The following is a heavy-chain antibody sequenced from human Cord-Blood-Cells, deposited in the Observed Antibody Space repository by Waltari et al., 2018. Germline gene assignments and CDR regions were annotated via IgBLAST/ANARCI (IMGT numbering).Heavy chain of an antibody. Sequence: QVQLQESGPGLVKPSEPLSLTCTVSGGPTSSHSCSCVRQPPGKGLEWHGYNYYSGGTNDNPSLKSRVTISGDTSKNQFSLKLSSVTAADTAVYYCARVLGFYSGSYYFDYWGQGTLVTVSS. CDR1: GGPTSSHS. J-gene: IGHJ4*02. V-gene: IGHV4-59*11. CDR3: ARVLGFYSGSYYFDY. CDR2: NYYSGGT. D-gene: IGHD1-26*01.